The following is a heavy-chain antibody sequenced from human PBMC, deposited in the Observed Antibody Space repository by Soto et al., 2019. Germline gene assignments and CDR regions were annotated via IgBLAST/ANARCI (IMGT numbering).Heavy chain of an antibody. V-gene: IGHV3-30*18. CDR3: AQALMPNIPILKSRGLDV. D-gene: IGHD2-21*01. CDR2: ISYDGSNK. CDR1: GFTFSSYG. J-gene: IGHJ6*02. Sequence: GGSLRLSCAASGFTFSSYGMHWVRQAPGKGLEWVAVISYDGSNKYYADSVKGRFTISRDNSKNTLYLQMNSLRAEDTAVYYSAQALMPNIPILKSRGLDVWGQGTTVTVSS.